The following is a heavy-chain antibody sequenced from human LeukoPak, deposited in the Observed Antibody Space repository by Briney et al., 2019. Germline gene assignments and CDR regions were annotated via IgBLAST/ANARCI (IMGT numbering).Heavy chain of an antibody. CDR2: ISSSSSYI. Sequence: GGSLRLSCAASGFTFSSYSMNWVRQAPGKGLEGGSSISSSSSYIYYADSVKGRFTISRDNAKNSLYLQMNSLRAEDTAVYYCARPYYDSREEGDYWGQGTLVTVSS. V-gene: IGHV3-21*01. CDR1: GFTFSSYS. CDR3: ARPYYDSREEGDY. D-gene: IGHD3-22*01. J-gene: IGHJ4*02.